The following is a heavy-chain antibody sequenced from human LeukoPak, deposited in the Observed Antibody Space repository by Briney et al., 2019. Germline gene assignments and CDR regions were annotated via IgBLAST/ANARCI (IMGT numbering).Heavy chain of an antibody. Sequence: GGSLRLSCAASGFTFGDYAISWVRQAPGKGLEWVSTITGGGGGIFYTDSVKGRFSISRDNSKNTLYLQMNSLRAEDTAVYYCAKEVIAHYYYYYMDVWGKGTTVTVSS. J-gene: IGHJ6*03. CDR1: GFTFGDYA. CDR2: ITGGGGGI. CDR3: AKEVIAHYYYYYMDV. D-gene: IGHD2-21*01. V-gene: IGHV3-23*01.